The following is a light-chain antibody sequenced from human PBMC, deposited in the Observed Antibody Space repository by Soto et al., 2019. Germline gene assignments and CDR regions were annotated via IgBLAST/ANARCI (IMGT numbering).Light chain of an antibody. J-gene: IGKJ1*01. CDR3: QQSYSTPLT. Sequence: VVRTQTPATLSLSPGEGVTLSCRASQVIGATLAWYQHKPGQTPRLLIYDTSARATGVPARFSGSRSGPEFTLTISSLQTEDFATYYCQQSYSTPLTFGQGTKVDI. V-gene: IGKV3-15*01. CDR1: QVIGAT. CDR2: DTS.